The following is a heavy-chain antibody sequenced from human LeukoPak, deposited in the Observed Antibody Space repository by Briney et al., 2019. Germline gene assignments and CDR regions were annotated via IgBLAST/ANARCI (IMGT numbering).Heavy chain of an antibody. J-gene: IGHJ4*02. CDR2: FSYSGST. Sequence: SETLSLTCTVCGDSISSYYWTWIRQPPGKGLGWIGHFSYSGSTNYNPSLKSRVTLSVDTSKSQFSLKLSSVTAADTAVYYCARALAPDGDYAFDYWGQGTLVTVSS. D-gene: IGHD4-17*01. V-gene: IGHV4-59*01. CDR3: ARALAPDGDYAFDY. CDR1: GDSISSYY.